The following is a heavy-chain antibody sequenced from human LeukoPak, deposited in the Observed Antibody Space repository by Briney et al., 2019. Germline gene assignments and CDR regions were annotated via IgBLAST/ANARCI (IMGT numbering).Heavy chain of an antibody. J-gene: IGHJ6*02. Sequence: ASVKVSCKASGYTFTNYALSWVRQAPGQGLEWMGWINTNTGNSTYAQGFTGRFVFSLDTSVSTAYPQISSLKAEDTAVYYCAREGSLLVRRLYYYYGLDVWGQGTTVTVSS. V-gene: IGHV7-4-1*02. CDR3: AREGSLLVRRLYYYYGLDV. D-gene: IGHD3-10*01. CDR2: INTNTGNS. CDR1: GYTFTNYA.